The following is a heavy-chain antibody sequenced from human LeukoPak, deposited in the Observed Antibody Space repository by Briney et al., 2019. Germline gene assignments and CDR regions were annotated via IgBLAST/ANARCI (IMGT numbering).Heavy chain of an antibody. D-gene: IGHD5-18*01. V-gene: IGHV4-4*07. Sequence: PSETPSLTCTVSGGSISSYYWSWIRQPAGKGLEWIGRIYTSGSTNYNPSLKSRVTMSVDTSKNQFSLKLSSVTAADTAVYYCARVSGLWSADYYYYMDVWGKGTTVTVSS. CDR3: ARVSGLWSADYYYYMDV. CDR1: GGSISSYY. CDR2: IYTSGST. J-gene: IGHJ6*03.